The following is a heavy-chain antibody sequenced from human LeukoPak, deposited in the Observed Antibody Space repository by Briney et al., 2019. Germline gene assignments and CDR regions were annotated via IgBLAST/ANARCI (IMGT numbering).Heavy chain of an antibody. CDR3: AKDQSSGWYGLYFFDY. V-gene: IGHV3-30*02. CDR2: IRYDGSNK. CDR1: GFTFSTYD. D-gene: IGHD6-19*01. J-gene: IGHJ4*02. Sequence: GGSLRLSCAASGFTFSTYDIHWVRQAPGKGLEWVAFIRYDGSNKYYADSVKGRFTISRDNSKNTLYLQMNGLRAEDTAIYYCAKDQSSGWYGLYFFDYWGQGTLVTVSS.